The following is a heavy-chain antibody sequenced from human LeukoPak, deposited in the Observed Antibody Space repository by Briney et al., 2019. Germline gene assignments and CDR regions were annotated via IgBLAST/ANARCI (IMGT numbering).Heavy chain of an antibody. Sequence: GASVKVSCKAFGYIFTTYYVHWVRQAPGQGLEWMGKINPSGGSTSYAQQFQGRVTMTRDTSTRPVYMELSSLRSEDTAVYYCARALSDSSGYPWGQGTLVTVSS. D-gene: IGHD3-22*01. J-gene: IGHJ5*02. CDR1: GYIFTTYY. CDR2: INPSGGST. CDR3: ARALSDSSGYP. V-gene: IGHV1-46*01.